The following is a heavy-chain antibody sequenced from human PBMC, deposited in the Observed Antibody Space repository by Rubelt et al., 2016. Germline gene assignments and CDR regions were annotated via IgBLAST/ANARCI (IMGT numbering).Heavy chain of an antibody. D-gene: IGHD6-13*01. Sequence: QVQLQQWGAGLLKPSETLSLTCAVYGGSFSGYYWSWIRQPAGKGLEWIGRIYTGGTTNYNPSLKSRVTLSVDTSKTQFSLKLTAVTAADTAVYYGASHRAAATFDYWGQGAPVTVSS. J-gene: IGHJ4*02. CDR1: GGSFSGYY. V-gene: IGHV4-59*10. CDR2: IYTGGTT. CDR3: ASHRAAATFDY.